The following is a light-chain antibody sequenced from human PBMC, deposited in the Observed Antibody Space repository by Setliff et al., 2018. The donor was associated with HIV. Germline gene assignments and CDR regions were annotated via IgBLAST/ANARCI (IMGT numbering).Light chain of an antibody. Sequence: QSALTQPASVSGSPGQSITLSCTGTSSDVGSYNFVSWYQQHPGRAPKLMIYGVTKRPSGVSDRFSGSKSGNTASLTISGLQTEDEADYYCCSYTSSLTYVFGTGTKVTV. J-gene: IGLJ1*01. V-gene: IGLV2-14*03. CDR2: GVT. CDR1: SSDVGSYNF. CDR3: CSYTSSLTYV.